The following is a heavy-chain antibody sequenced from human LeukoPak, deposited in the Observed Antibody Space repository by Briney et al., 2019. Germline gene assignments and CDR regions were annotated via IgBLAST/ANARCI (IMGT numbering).Heavy chain of an antibody. CDR2: IYSGGST. D-gene: IGHD2-21*02. Sequence: PGGSLRLSCEASGFTFRRHAMNWVRQAPGKGLEWVSVIYSGGSTYYADSMKGRFTISRDNSKNTLYLQMNSLRAEDTAVYYCVGVTSYWGQGTLVTVSS. CDR1: GFTFRRHA. CDR3: VGVTSY. J-gene: IGHJ4*02. V-gene: IGHV3-23*03.